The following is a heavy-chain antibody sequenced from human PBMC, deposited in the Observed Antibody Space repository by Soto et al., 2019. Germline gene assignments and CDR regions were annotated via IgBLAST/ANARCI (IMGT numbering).Heavy chain of an antibody. J-gene: IGHJ5*02. CDR3: ARERGVGYCISTSCKPRNWFDP. CDR2: ISAYNGNT. D-gene: IGHD2-2*01. Sequence: SECVSCQFSGYIFTRYCLSWVRQASGQGLVWMGWISAYNGNTNYAQKLQGRVTMTTDTSTSTAYMELRSLRSDDTAVYYCARERGVGYCISTSCKPRNWFDPWGQGTLVTVTS. CDR1: GYIFTRYC. V-gene: IGHV1-18*01.